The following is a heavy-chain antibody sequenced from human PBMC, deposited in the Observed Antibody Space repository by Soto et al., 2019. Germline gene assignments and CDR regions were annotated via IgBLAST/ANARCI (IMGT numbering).Heavy chain of an antibody. CDR3: ARILGPIDIVSYWLFDGLDV. V-gene: IGHV1-2*02. Sequence: ASVKVSCKASGYTFIGYYMHWVRQAPGQGLEWMGWINPKGGGTQYAQNFRGRVTLTRDTSISAAYMEMSSLRSGDTAVYYCARILGPIDIVSYWLFDGLDVWGQLATVTVSS. CDR1: GYTFIGYY. J-gene: IGHJ6*02. D-gene: IGHD2-21*01. CDR2: INPKGGGT.